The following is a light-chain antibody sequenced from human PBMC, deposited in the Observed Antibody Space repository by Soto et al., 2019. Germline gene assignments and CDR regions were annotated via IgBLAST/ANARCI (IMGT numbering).Light chain of an antibody. Sequence: QSALTQPPSASGTPGQRVTISCSGSSSNIGSNYVYWYQQLPGTAPKLLIYSNNLRPSGVPDRFSGSKSDTSASLAISGLRSEDEADYYCAAWDDSLSGQGIFGGGTKLTVL. CDR1: SSNIGSNY. CDR2: SNN. V-gene: IGLV1-47*02. J-gene: IGLJ2*01. CDR3: AAWDDSLSGQGI.